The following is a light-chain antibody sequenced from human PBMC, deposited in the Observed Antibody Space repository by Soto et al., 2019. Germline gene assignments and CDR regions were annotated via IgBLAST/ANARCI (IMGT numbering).Light chain of an antibody. Sequence: QSALTQPASVSGSPGQSITISCTGTSSDVGGYRYVSWYQQYPGKAPRLMIYEVSNRPSGVSNRFSGSKSGNTASLTISGLQAADEADYYCSSYTSGSTYVFGTGTKVTVL. CDR1: SSDVGGYRY. J-gene: IGLJ1*01. V-gene: IGLV2-14*01. CDR2: EVS. CDR3: SSYTSGSTYV.